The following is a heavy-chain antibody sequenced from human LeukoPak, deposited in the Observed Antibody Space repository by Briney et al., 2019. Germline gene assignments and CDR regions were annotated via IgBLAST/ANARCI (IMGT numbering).Heavy chain of an antibody. Sequence: ASVKVSCKASGYTFTSYGVSWVRQAHGQGLEWMGWISAYNGNTNYAQKLQGRVTMTTDTSASTAYMELRSLRSDDTAVYYCARDVPPSSGYYSGIDYWGQGSLVTVSS. V-gene: IGHV1-18*01. D-gene: IGHD3-22*01. CDR1: GYTFTSYG. J-gene: IGHJ4*02. CDR2: ISAYNGNT. CDR3: ARDVPPSSGYYSGIDY.